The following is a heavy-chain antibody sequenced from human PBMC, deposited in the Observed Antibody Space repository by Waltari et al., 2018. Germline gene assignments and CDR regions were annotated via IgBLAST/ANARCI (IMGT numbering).Heavy chain of an antibody. J-gene: IGHJ6*04. D-gene: IGHD6-13*01. CDR3: AKDEGSRIAPTFGMDV. CDR1: GFPFSRYA. CDR2: RSGSGLI. Sequence: QMLESGGGFIQSWGSLRLSCAAPGFPFSRYAVNWVRQAPGMGRGWVALRSGSGLIHYGDSVKGRVIISRDTSKNTVYLEMYRLRVEDTAIYFCAKDEGSRIAPTFGMDVWGEGTTVTVSS. V-gene: IGHV3-23*01.